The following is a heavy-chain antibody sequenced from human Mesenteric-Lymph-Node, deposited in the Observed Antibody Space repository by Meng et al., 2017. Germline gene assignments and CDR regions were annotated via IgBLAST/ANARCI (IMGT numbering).Heavy chain of an antibody. D-gene: IGHD3-3*01. CDR2: IYPGDSDT. CDR1: GYSFTSYW. Sequence: GESLKISCKGSGYSFTSYWIGWVRQMPGKGLEWMGIIYPGDSDTRYSPSFQGQVTISADKSISTAYLQWSSLKASDTAMYYCARVPVGYYDFWSGYLPMDVWGQGTTVPSP. CDR3: ARVPVGYYDFWSGYLPMDV. J-gene: IGHJ6*02. V-gene: IGHV5-51*01.